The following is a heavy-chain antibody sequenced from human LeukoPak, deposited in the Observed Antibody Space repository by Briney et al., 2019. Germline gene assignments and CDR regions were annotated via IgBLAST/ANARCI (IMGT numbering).Heavy chain of an antibody. CDR2: IIPIFGTA. CDR3: ATAPDLLHYYGMDV. CDR1: GGTFSSYA. J-gene: IGHJ6*02. D-gene: IGHD2-15*01. V-gene: IGHV1-69*13. Sequence: VASVKVSCKASGGTFSSYAISWVRQAPGQGLEWMGGIIPIFGTANYAQKFQGRVTITADESTSTAYMELSSLRSEDTAVYYCATAPDLLHYYGMDVWGQGTTVTVSS.